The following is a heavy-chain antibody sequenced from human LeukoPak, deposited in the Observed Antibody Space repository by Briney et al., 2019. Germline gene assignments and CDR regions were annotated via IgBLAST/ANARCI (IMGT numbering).Heavy chain of an antibody. CDR3: ASRGGDGYNY. Sequence: ASVKVSCKASGYTFTSYGISWVRQAPGQGLEWMGWISAYNGNTNYAQKLQGRVTITADRSTSTAYMELSSLRSEDTAVHYCASRGGDGYNYWGQGTLVTVSS. CDR2: ISAYNGNT. CDR1: GYTFTSYG. J-gene: IGHJ4*02. D-gene: IGHD5-24*01. V-gene: IGHV1-18*01.